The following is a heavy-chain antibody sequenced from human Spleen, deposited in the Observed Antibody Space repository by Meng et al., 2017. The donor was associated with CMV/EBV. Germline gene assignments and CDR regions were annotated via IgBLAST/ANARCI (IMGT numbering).Heavy chain of an antibody. CDR2: IIPILGIA. CDR3: ARDHYFDFWNGYSYYYYYGMDV. Sequence: SVKVSCKASGGTFSSYAISWVRQAPGQGLEWMGGIIPILGIANYAQKFQGRVTITADKSTSTAYMELSSLRSEDTAVYYCARDHYFDFWNGYSYYYYYGMDVWGQGTTVTVSS. D-gene: IGHD3-3*01. CDR1: GGTFSSYA. J-gene: IGHJ6*02. V-gene: IGHV1-69*10.